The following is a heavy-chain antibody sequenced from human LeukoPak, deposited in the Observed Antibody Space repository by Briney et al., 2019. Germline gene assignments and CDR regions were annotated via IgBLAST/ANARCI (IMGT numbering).Heavy chain of an antibody. Sequence: GGSLRLSCAASGFAFNTYAMHWVRQAPGQGLEWVALIWHDGSHKFYSNSVRGQFTISRDNSKNTVSLQMNNLRPEDTAVYYCAREIFGSGSYPVFWGQGTLVTASS. CDR1: GFAFNTYA. J-gene: IGHJ4*02. CDR2: IWHDGSHK. D-gene: IGHD3-10*01. CDR3: AREIFGSGSYPVF. V-gene: IGHV3-33*01.